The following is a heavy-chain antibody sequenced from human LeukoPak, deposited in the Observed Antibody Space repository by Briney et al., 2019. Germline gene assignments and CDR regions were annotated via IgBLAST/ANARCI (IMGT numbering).Heavy chain of an antibody. Sequence: SETLSLTCTVSGGSISSSSYYWGWIRQPPGKGLEWIGSIYYSGSTYYNPSLKSRVTISVDTSKNQFSLKLSSVTAADTAVYYCARHANSATGSKYSSGWYGSYYYYYYMDVWGKGTTVTVSS. CDR2: IYYSGST. V-gene: IGHV4-39*01. J-gene: IGHJ6*03. CDR3: ARHANSATGSKYSSGWYGSYYYYYYMDV. CDR1: GGSISSSSYY. D-gene: IGHD6-13*01.